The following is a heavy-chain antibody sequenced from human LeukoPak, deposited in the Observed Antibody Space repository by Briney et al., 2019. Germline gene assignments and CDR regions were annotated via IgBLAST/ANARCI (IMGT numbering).Heavy chain of an antibody. CDR1: GFTFSSYG. D-gene: IGHD3-10*01. CDR2: ISYDGSNK. J-gene: IGHJ6*04. CDR3: AKNADYYGSGSYARGYYGMDV. Sequence: GGSPRLSCAASGFTFSSYGMHWVRQAPGKGLEWVAVISYDGSNKYYADSVKGRFTISRDNSKNTLYLQMNSLRAEDTAVYYCAKNADYYGSGSYARGYYGMDVWGKGTTVTVSS. V-gene: IGHV3-30*18.